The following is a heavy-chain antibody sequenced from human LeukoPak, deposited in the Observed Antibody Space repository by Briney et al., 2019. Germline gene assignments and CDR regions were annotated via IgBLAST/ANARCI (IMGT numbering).Heavy chain of an antibody. CDR1: GFSFSSYG. CDR2: ISSSSSTI. D-gene: IGHD4-17*01. V-gene: IGHV3-48*02. J-gene: IGHJ4*02. Sequence: GGSLRLSCAASGFSFSSYGMHWVRQAPGKGLEWVSYISSSSSTIYYADSVKGRFTISRDNAKNSLYLQMNSLRDEDTAVYYCARERPYAEYYFDYWGQGTLVTVSS. CDR3: ARERPYAEYYFDY.